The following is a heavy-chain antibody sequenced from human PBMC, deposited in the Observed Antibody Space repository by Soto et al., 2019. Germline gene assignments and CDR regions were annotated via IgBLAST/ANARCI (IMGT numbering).Heavy chain of an antibody. J-gene: IGHJ4*02. CDR2: ISYDGSNK. CDR1: GFTFSSYA. D-gene: IGHD1-26*01. V-gene: IGHV3-30-3*01. CDR3: ARGNRVGAKRGFDY. Sequence: QVQLVESGGGVVQPGRSLRLPCAASGFTFSSYAMHWVRQAPGKGLEWVAVISYDGSNKYYADSVKGRFTISRDNSKNTLYMQMNSLRAEDTAVYYCARGNRVGAKRGFDYWGQGTLVTVSS.